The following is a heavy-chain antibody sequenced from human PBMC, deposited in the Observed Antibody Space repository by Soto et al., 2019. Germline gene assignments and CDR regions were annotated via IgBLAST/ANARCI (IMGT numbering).Heavy chain of an antibody. V-gene: IGHV1-18*01. CDR1: GYTFTSYG. Sequence: ASVKVSCKASGYTFTSYGISWVRQAPGQGLEWMGWISAYNGNTNYAQKLQGRVTMTTDTSTSTAYMELRSLRSDDTAVYYCARDKVLRYFDWPPTEYYFDYWGQGTLVTVSS. CDR3: ARDKVLRYFDWPPTEYYFDY. CDR2: ISAYNGNT. D-gene: IGHD3-9*01. J-gene: IGHJ4*02.